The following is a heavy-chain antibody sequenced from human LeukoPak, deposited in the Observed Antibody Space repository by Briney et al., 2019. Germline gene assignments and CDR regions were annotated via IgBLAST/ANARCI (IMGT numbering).Heavy chain of an antibody. CDR2: ISYDGSNK. J-gene: IGHJ4*02. CDR3: AKDFDYGDYFDY. Sequence: PGGSLRLSCAASGSTFSSHGMHWVRQAPGKGLEWVAVISYDGSNKYYADSVKGRFTISRDNSKNTLYLQMNSLRAEDTAVYYCAKDFDYGDYFDYWGQGTLVTVSS. D-gene: IGHD4-17*01. V-gene: IGHV3-30*18. CDR1: GSTFSSHG.